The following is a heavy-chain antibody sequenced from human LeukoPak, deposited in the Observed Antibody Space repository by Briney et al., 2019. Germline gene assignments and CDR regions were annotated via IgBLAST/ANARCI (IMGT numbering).Heavy chain of an antibody. CDR2: ISFDSWNK. D-gene: IGHD7-27*01. Sequence: GGSLRLSCAASGFTFSTYAMHWVRQASGRGLQWVAVISFDSWNKYHADSVKGRFTISRDNSKNTLYLQMNSLRTEDTAVYYCARDIKWGQNFGYWGQGTLVTVSS. J-gene: IGHJ4*02. CDR1: GFTFSTYA. CDR3: ARDIKWGQNFGY. V-gene: IGHV3-30*04.